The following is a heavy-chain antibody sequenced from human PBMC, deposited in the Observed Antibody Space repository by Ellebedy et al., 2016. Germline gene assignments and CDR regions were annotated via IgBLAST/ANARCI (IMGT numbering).Heavy chain of an antibody. D-gene: IGHD6-13*01. J-gene: IGHJ2*01. CDR1: GGSLSGYY. CDR2: IIQSGTM. V-gene: IGHV4-34*12. Sequence: SETLSLTCAVYGGSLSGYYWSWIRQPPGKGLEWIGEIIQSGTMNYSPSLKSRVTISVDKSKNQFSLRLSSVTAADTAVYYCARSAAAGYSYWYFDLWGRGTLVTVSS. CDR3: ARSAAAGYSYWYFDL.